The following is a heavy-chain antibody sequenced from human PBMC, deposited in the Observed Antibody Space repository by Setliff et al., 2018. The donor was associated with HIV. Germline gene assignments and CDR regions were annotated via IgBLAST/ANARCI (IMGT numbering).Heavy chain of an antibody. Sequence: PSETLSLTCTVSGGSINNSPHYWGWIRQPPGKGLEYIGSIYYSGATYQNPSLKSRLTISVDTSKNQFSLKLRSVTAADTAVYYCARYKCINFACVGFDIWGQGTVVTVSS. J-gene: IGHJ3*02. D-gene: IGHD3-9*01. CDR3: ARYKCINFACVGFDI. CDR1: GGSINNSPHY. CDR2: IYYSGAT. V-gene: IGHV4-39*01.